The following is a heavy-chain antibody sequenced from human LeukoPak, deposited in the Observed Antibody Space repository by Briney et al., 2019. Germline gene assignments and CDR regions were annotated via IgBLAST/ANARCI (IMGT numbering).Heavy chain of an antibody. V-gene: IGHV3-30*03. CDR1: GLTFSSYG. J-gene: IGHJ6*02. Sequence: PGRSLRLSCADSGLTFSSYGMHWVRQAPGKGLEWVAVISYDGSNKYYADSVKGRFTISRDNSKNTLYLQMSNLRAEDTAVYFCARGGGLDVWGQGATVTVSS. CDR3: ARGGGLDV. CDR2: ISYDGSNK. D-gene: IGHD3-16*01.